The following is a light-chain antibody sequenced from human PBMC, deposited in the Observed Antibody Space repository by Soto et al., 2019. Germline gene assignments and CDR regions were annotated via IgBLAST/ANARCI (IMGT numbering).Light chain of an antibody. J-gene: IGKJ2*01. CDR2: LGS. V-gene: IGKV2-28*01. CDR1: PSLLHSNGYNY. Sequence: DIGMTQFPLSLRVTPGEPASISCRSSPSLLHSNGYNYLDWYLQKPGQSPQLLIYLGSNRASGVPDRFSGSGSGTDFTLKISRVEAEDVGVYYCMQALQTRYTFGQGTKVDIK. CDR3: MQALQTRYT.